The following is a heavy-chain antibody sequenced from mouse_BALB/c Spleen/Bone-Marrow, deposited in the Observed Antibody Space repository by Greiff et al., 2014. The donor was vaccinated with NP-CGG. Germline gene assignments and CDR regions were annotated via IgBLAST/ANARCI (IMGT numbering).Heavy chain of an antibody. J-gene: IGHJ3*01. CDR1: GFNIKDTY. CDR2: IDPANGNT. CDR3: ARYYYGSSLFAY. V-gene: IGHV14-3*02. Sequence: EVMLVESGAELVKPGASVKLSCTASGFNIKDTYMHWVKQRPEQGLEWIGRIDPANGNTKYDPKFQGKATITADTSSNTAYLQLSSLTSEDTAVYYCARYYYGSSLFAYWGQGTLVTVSA. D-gene: IGHD1-1*01.